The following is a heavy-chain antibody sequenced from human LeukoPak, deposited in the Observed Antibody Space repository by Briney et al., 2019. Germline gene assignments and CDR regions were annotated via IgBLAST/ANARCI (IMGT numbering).Heavy chain of an antibody. CDR2: ISYDGSSK. CDR3: ARAGFTFSDYFGSFFDY. V-gene: IGHV3-30*04. D-gene: IGHD3-10*01. Sequence: GGSLRLSCAASGFTFSTYAMHWVRQAPGKGLEWVAVISYDGSSKYYADSVKGRFTISRDNSKNTLYLQMNSLRAEDTAVYYCARAGFTFSDYFGSFFDYWGQGTLVTVSS. J-gene: IGHJ4*02. CDR1: GFTFSTYA.